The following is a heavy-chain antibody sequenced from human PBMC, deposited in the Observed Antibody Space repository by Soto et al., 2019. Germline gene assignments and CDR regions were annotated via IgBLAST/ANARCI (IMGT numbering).Heavy chain of an antibody. Sequence: QVQLVQSGAEVKKPGSSVKVSCKASGGTFSSYAISWVRQAPGQGLEWMGGIIPIFGTANYAQKFQGRVTITADESTSTADMELNSLRSEDTAVYYCARSGFPGIAAYWGQGTLVTVSS. D-gene: IGHD6-13*01. CDR1: GGTFSSYA. J-gene: IGHJ4*02. V-gene: IGHV1-69*12. CDR3: ARSGFPGIAAY. CDR2: IIPIFGTA.